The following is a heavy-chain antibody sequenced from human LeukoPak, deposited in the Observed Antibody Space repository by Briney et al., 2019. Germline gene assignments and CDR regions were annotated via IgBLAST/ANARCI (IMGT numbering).Heavy chain of an antibody. CDR1: GGSISSYY. J-gene: IGHJ3*02. D-gene: IGHD6-19*01. Sequence: PSETLPLTCTVSGGSISSYYWSWIRQPPGKGLEWIGYIYYSGSTNYNPSLKSRVTISVDTSKNQFSLKLSSVTAADTAVYYCASTRSSGWYGLGAFDIWGQGTMVTVSS. CDR2: IYYSGST. CDR3: ASTRSSGWYGLGAFDI. V-gene: IGHV4-59*12.